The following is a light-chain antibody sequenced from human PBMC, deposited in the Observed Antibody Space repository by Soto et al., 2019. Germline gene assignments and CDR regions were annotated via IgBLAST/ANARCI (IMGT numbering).Light chain of an antibody. CDR3: QSYGGSLSGVV. J-gene: IGLJ2*01. CDR1: TSNIGKNT. V-gene: IGLV1-36*01. CDR2: YDD. Sequence: QSVLTQPPSVSEGPGQRVTISCSGSTSNIGKNTVNWYQQLPGEAPKLFIYYDDLLASGVSDRFSGSKSGTSASLAITGLQAEDEADYYCQSYGGSLSGVVFGGGTKLTVL.